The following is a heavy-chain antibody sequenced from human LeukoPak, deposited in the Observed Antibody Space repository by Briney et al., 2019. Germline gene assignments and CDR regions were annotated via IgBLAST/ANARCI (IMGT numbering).Heavy chain of an antibody. CDR2: ISAYNGNT. V-gene: IGHV1-18*01. CDR3: ARANYYDSSGPHYYYYYMDV. J-gene: IGHJ6*03. D-gene: IGHD3-22*01. CDR1: GYTFTSYG. Sequence: ASVKVSCKASGYTFTSYGISWVRQAPGQGLEWMGWISAYNGNTNYAQKLQGRVTMTTDTSTSTAYMELRSLRSDDTAVYYCARANYYDSSGPHYYYYYMDVWGKGTTVTVYS.